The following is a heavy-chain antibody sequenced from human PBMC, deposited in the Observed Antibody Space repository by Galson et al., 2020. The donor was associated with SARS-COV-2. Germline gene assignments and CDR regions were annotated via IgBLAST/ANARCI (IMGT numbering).Heavy chain of an antibody. CDR1: SGSISSSSYY. Sequence: SETLSLTCTVSSGSISSSSYYWGWIRQPPGKGLEWIANIHYGGSIYYNPSLKSRVTISIHTSKNQFSLKLTSVTAADTAIYYCTRVNDGSGSYSSPWGQGTLVAVSS. CDR2: IHYGGSI. J-gene: IGHJ5*01. V-gene: IGHV4-39*07. CDR3: TRVNDGSGSYSSP. D-gene: IGHD3-10*01.